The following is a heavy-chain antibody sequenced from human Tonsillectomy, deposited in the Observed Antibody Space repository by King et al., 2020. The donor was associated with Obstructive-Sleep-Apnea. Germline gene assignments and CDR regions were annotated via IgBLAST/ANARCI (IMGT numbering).Heavy chain of an antibody. CDR3: TRLGLYYDILTGYDAFDI. D-gene: IGHD3-9*01. CDR2: IYYSGST. CDR1: GGSISSSSYY. V-gene: IGHV4-39*01. Sequence: QLQESGPGLVKPSETLSLTCTVSGGSISSSSYYWGLIRQPPGKGLEWIGSIYYSGSTYYNQSLKSLVTISVDTSKNQFSLKMSSVTAADTAVYYCTRLGLYYDILTGYDAFDIWGQGTMVTVSS. J-gene: IGHJ3*02.